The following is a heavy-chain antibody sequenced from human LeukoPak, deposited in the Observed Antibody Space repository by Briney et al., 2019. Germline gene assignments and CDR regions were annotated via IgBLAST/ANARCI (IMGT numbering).Heavy chain of an antibody. CDR2: IIPIFGTA. J-gene: IGHJ4*02. CDR3: ATTKVRIAAAGYFDY. V-gene: IGHV1-69*05. D-gene: IGHD6-13*01. Sequence: ASVKVSCKASGGTFSSYAISWVRQAPGQGLEWMGGIIPIFGTANYAQKFQGRVTITTDESTSTAYMELSSLRSEDTAVYYCATTKVRIAAAGYFDYWGQGTLVTVSS. CDR1: GGTFSSYA.